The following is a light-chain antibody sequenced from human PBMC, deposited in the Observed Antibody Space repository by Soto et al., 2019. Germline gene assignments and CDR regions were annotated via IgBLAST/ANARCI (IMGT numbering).Light chain of an antibody. V-gene: IGKV3-20*01. CDR1: QSVSSSY. Sequence: EIVLTQSPGTLSLSPGERATLSCRASQSVSSSYVAWYQQKPGQAPRLLIYGASSRATGIPDRFSGSGSGTDFTLTISRLEPEDFAVYDCQQYGSSPGTFGQGTKVESK. CDR3: QQYGSSPGT. J-gene: IGKJ1*01. CDR2: GAS.